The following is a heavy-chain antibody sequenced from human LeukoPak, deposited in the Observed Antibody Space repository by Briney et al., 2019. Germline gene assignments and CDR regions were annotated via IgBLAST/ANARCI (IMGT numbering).Heavy chain of an antibody. V-gene: IGHV4-31*03. CDR2: IFHTGTT. D-gene: IGHD5/OR15-5a*01. CDR1: GGSIRSDGYY. J-gene: IGHJ3*02. CDR3: ARDLSVYDFSSRGAFDI. Sequence: SETLSLTCTVSGGSIRSDGYYWTWIRQHPGKGLEWVGYIFHTGTTYYNPSLQSRVTISVDTSKNQFSLKLNFVTAADTAVYYCARDLSVYDFSSRGAFDIWGPGTMVAVSS.